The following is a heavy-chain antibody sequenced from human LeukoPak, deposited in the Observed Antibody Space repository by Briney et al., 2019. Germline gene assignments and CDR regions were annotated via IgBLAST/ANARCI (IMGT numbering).Heavy chain of an antibody. CDR2: IYYSGST. CDR3: ARRPRSDILTGTPFDY. J-gene: IGHJ4*02. D-gene: IGHD3-9*01. Sequence: SETLSLTCTVSGGSISSNNYFWGWIRQPPGKGLEWIGYIYYSGSTDSNPSLKSRVTISVDTSKNQFSLKLRSVTAADTAVYYCARRPRSDILTGTPFDYWGQGILATVSS. V-gene: IGHV4-61*05. CDR1: GGSISSNNYF.